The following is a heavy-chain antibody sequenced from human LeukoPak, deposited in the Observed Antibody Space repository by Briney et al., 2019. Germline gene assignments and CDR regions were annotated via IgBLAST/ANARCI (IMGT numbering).Heavy chain of an antibody. D-gene: IGHD3-10*01. J-gene: IGHJ4*02. CDR2: ISYDGSNK. CDR3: ARGLYYYGSGSRMPFDY. V-gene: IGHV3-30*04. Sequence: GRSLRLSCAASGVTFSSYAMHWVRQAPGKGLEWVAVISYDGSNKYYADSVKGRFTISRDNSKNTLYLQMNSLRAEDTAVYYCARGLYYYGSGSRMPFDYWGQGTLVTVSS. CDR1: GVTFSSYA.